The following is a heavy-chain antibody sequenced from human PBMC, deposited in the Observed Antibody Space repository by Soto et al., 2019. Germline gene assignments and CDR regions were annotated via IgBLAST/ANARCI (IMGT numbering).Heavy chain of an antibody. J-gene: IGHJ4*02. V-gene: IGHV3-7*01. CDR1: GFTFSSYW. Sequence: GGSLRLSCAASGFTFSSYWMSWVRQAPGKGLEWVANIKQDGSEKYYVDSVKGRFTISRDNAKNSLYLQMNSLRAEDTAVYYCARGPAVAGVYYFDYWGQGTLVTVSS. CDR2: IKQDGSEK. CDR3: ARGPAVAGVYYFDY. D-gene: IGHD6-19*01.